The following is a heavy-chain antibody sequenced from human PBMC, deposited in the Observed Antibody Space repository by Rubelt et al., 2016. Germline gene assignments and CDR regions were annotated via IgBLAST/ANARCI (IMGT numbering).Heavy chain of an antibody. CDR3: AKGYVDYRSSSRAYYFDF. CDR2: ISWNSGSI. CDR1: GFTFDDYA. J-gene: IGHJ4*02. Sequence: GRSLRLSCAASGFTFDDYAMHWVRQAPGKGLEWVSGISWNSGSIGYADSVKGRFTISRDNAKNSLYLQMNSLSAEDTALCYCAKGYVDYRSSSRAYYFDFWGQGTLVTVSS. V-gene: IGHV3-9*01. D-gene: IGHD6-6*01.